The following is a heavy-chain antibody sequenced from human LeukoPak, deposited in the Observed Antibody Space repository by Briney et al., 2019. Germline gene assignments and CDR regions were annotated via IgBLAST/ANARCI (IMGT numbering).Heavy chain of an antibody. V-gene: IGHV3-33*01. Sequence: PGRSLRLSCAASGFPFSSYGIHWVRPAPGKGLEWVAVIWYDGSKKYYADSVKGRFTISRDDSKNTLYLQMNSLRAEDTAVYYCARDFGVTNYHFDYWGQGTLVTVSS. CDR2: IWYDGSKK. D-gene: IGHD3-16*01. CDR1: GFPFSSYG. CDR3: ARDFGVTNYHFDY. J-gene: IGHJ4*02.